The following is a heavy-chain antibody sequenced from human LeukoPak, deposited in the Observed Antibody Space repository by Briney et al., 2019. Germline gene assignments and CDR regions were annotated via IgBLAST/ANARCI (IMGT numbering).Heavy chain of an antibody. CDR1: GYTFSNYG. V-gene: IGHV1-2*02. CDR2: INPNSGGT. J-gene: IGHJ4*02. D-gene: IGHD1-26*01. CDR3: ARGLVGDGSYYFDY. Sequence: ASVKVSCKASGYTFSNYGITWVRQAPGQGLEWMGWINPNSGGTNYAQKFQGRVTMTRDTSISTAYMELSRLRSDDTAVYYCARGLVGDGSYYFDYWGQGTLVTVSS.